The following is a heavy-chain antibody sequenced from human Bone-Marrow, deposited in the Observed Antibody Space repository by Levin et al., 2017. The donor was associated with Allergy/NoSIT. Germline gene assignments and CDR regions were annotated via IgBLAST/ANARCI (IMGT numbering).Heavy chain of an antibody. V-gene: IGHV1-18*01. D-gene: IGHD3-9*01. CDR1: GYTFTTYA. CDR2: IRGYDGNT. J-gene: IGHJ4*02. CDR3: ARGLGYDSLTRALESDY. Sequence: GESLKISCKASGYTFTTYAISWVRQAPGQGLDWMGCIRGYDGNTDYAQNLQGRVTMPTDTSTSPAYMELRSLRSDDTAVYSCARGLGYDSLTRALESDYWGQGTLVTVSS.